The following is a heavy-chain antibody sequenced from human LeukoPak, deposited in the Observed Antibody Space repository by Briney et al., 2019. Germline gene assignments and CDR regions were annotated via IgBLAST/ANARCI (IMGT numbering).Heavy chain of an antibody. D-gene: IGHD3-3*01. CDR3: AVVLRFFATQPPDV. V-gene: IGHV3-7*01. J-gene: IGHJ6*04. CDR1: GFTFSCYW. Sequence: PGGSLRLSCAASGFTFSCYWMSWVRQAPGKGLEWVANIKQDGSEKYYVDSVKGRFTISRDNAKNSLYLQMNSLRAEDTAVYYCAVVLRFFATQPPDVWGKGTTVTVSS. CDR2: IKQDGSEK.